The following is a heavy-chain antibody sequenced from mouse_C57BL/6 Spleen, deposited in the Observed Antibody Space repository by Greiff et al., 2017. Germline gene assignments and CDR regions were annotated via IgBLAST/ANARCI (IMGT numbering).Heavy chain of an antibody. CDR2: INPSSGYT. V-gene: IGHV1-4*01. D-gene: IGHD2-5*01. J-gene: IGHJ4*01. CDR3: ARSGYSNYYAMDY. CDR1: GYTFTSYT. Sequence: VQLQQSGAELARPGASVKMSCKASGYTFTSYTMHWVKQRPGQGLEWIGYINPSSGYTKYNQKFKDKATLTADKSSSTAYMQLSSLTSENSAIYDGARSGYSNYYAMDYWGQGTSVTVSS.